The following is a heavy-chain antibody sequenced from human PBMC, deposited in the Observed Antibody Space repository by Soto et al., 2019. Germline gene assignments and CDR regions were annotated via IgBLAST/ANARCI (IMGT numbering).Heavy chain of an antibody. D-gene: IGHD6-19*01. CDR1: GGSIGTYY. CDR2: ISYSGST. Sequence: SETLSLTCTVSGGSIGTYYWSWIRQPPGKGLEGFGYISYSGSTSYNPSLKSRVTISVDTSKNQFSLKLRSVTAADTAVYYCASDRSSGWDQGYGMDVWGQGTTVTVSS. CDR3: ASDRSSGWDQGYGMDV. J-gene: IGHJ6*02. V-gene: IGHV4-59*01.